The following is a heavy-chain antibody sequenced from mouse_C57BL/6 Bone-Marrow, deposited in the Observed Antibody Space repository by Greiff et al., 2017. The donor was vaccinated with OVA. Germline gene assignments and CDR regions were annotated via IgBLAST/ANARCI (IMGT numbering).Heavy chain of an antibody. CDR1: GYTFTSYD. J-gene: IGHJ3*01. V-gene: IGHV1-85*01. CDR3: ARRGNDGYYEGFAY. Sequence: VQRVESGPELVKPGASVKLSCKASGYTFTSYDINWVKQRPGQGLEWIGWIYPRDGSPKYNEKFKGKATLTVDTSSSTAYMELHSLTSEDSAVYFCARRGNDGYYEGFAYWGQGTLVTVSA. D-gene: IGHD2-3*01. CDR2: IYPRDGSP.